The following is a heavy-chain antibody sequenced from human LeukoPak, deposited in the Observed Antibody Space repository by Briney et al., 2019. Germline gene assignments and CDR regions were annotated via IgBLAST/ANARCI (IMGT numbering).Heavy chain of an antibody. CDR2: IYTSGST. CDR3: ARGVGVAGRYYFDH. CDR1: GGSISSYY. V-gene: IGHV4-4*07. J-gene: IGHJ4*02. Sequence: SETLSLTCTVSGGSISSYYWSWIRQPARKGLEWIGRIYTSGSTNYNPSLKSRVTISVDKSKNQFYLKLSSVTAADTAVYYCARGVGVAGRYYFDHWGQGTLVTVSS. D-gene: IGHD6-19*01.